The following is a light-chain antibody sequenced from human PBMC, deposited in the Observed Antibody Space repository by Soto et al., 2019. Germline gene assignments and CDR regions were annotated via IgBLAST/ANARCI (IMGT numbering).Light chain of an antibody. CDR3: NSYTTNNTRQIA. CDR1: SSDVGGYNY. Sequence: QSALTQPASVSGSPGQSITISCTGTSSDVGGYNYVSWYQQHPGKAPKYMIYDVSNRPSGVSTRFSGSKSGNTASLTISGLQAEDEADYYCNSYTTNNTRQIAFGTGTKVTVL. J-gene: IGLJ1*01. CDR2: DVS. V-gene: IGLV2-14*01.